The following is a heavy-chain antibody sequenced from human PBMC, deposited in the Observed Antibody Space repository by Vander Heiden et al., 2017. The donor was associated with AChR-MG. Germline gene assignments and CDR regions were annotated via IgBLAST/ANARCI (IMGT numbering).Heavy chain of an antibody. V-gene: IGHV3-23*01. CDR2: TSGSGGSA. CDR3: AKEASMAASISRHTD. CDR1: GFIFSNYA. D-gene: IGHD6-19*01. J-gene: IGHJ3*01. Sequence: EVQLLESGGGLVGPGGSLRPPCAASGFIFSNYAMSWVRQAPGKGLEWVSVTSGSGGSAFYADSVKGRFTISRDNSKNTLYLQMESLTAEDTALYFCAKEASMAASISRHTDWGPGTMVTVSS.